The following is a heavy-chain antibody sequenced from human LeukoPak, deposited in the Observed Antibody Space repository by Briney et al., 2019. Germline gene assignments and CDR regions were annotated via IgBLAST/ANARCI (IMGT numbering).Heavy chain of an antibody. CDR1: GFTFDDYA. D-gene: IGHD3-22*01. V-gene: IGHV3-9*01. Sequence: GGSLRLSCAASGFTFDDYAMHWVRQAPGKGLEWVSGISWNSGSIGYADSVKGRFTISRDNAKNSLYLQMNSLRAEDTAVYYCANGSGYWDYYYYGMDVWGQGTTVTVSS. CDR3: ANGSGYWDYYYYGMDV. CDR2: ISWNSGSI. J-gene: IGHJ6*02.